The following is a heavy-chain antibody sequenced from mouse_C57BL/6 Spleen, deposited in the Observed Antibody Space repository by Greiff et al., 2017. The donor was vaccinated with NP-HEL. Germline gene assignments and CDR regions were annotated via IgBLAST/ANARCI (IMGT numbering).Heavy chain of an antibody. D-gene: IGHD4-1*01. CDR3: ARHSGRKTGTEEYFDV. J-gene: IGHJ1*03. CDR2: FYPGSGSI. Sequence: QVQLKESGAELVKPGASVKLSCKASGYTFTEYTIHWVKQRSGQGLEWIGWFYPGSGSIKYNEKFKDKATLTADKSSSTVYMELSRLTSEDSAVYFCARHSGRKTGTEEYFDVWGTGTTVTVSS. V-gene: IGHV1-62-2*01. CDR1: GYTFTEYT.